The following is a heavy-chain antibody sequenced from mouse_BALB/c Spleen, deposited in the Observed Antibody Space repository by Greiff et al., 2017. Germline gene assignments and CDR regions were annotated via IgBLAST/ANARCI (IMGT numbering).Heavy chain of an antibody. CDR2: IDPETGGT. D-gene: IGHD2-3*01. Sequence: QVQLQQSGAELVRPGASVTLSCKASGYTFTDYEMHWVKQTPVHGLEWIGAIDPETGGTAYNQKFKGKATLTADKSSSTAYMELRSLTSEDSAVYYCTRSYDGNHRVYAMDYWGQGTSVTVSS. CDR1: GYTFTDYE. J-gene: IGHJ4*01. CDR3: TRSYDGNHRVYAMDY. V-gene: IGHV1-15*01.